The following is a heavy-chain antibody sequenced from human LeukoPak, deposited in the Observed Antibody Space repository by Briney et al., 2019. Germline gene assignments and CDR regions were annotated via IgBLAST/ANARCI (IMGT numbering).Heavy chain of an antibody. CDR3: TKVLRTYNYDSSGYDY. CDR1: GFTFSTYS. CDR2: ISSSSSYI. Sequence: GGSLRLSCAASGFTFSTYSMHWVRQAPGKGLEWVSSISSSSSYIYYADSVKGRFTISRDNAKNSLYLQMNSLRAEDTAVYYCTKVLRTYNYDSSGYDYWGQGTLVTVSS. J-gene: IGHJ4*02. D-gene: IGHD3-22*01. V-gene: IGHV3-21*01.